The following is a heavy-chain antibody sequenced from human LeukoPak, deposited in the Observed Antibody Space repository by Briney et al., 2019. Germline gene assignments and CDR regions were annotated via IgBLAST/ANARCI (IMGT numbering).Heavy chain of an antibody. Sequence: GGSLRLSCAASGFTFSSYEMNWVRQAPGKGLEWVSFINSRGSTIYYVDSVKGRFTISRDNAKNSLYLQMNSLRAEDTAVYYCAELGITMIGGVWGKGTTVTISS. V-gene: IGHV3-48*03. CDR3: AELGITMIGGV. D-gene: IGHD3-10*02. CDR2: INSRGSTI. J-gene: IGHJ6*04. CDR1: GFTFSSYE.